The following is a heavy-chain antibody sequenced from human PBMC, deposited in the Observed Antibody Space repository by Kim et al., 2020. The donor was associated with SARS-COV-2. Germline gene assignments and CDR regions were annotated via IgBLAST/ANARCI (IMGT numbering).Heavy chain of an antibody. V-gene: IGHV4-34*01. D-gene: IGHD3-10*01. J-gene: IGHJ4*02. Sequence: LNGRVTRSVDTSKNQFSLKLSSVTAADTAVYYCARGYYYGSGSYWQANFDYWGQGTLVTVSS. CDR3: ARGYYYGSGSYWQANFDY.